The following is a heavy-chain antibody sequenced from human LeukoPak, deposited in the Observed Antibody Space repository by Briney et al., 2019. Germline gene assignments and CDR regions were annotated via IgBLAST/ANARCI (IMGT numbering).Heavy chain of an antibody. CDR2: ISGSSGST. Sequence: GGSLTLSCAPSGFPLYLCATRGVRRATRGAGEWGPAISGSSGSTYYAGSVKGRFTISRDNSKNTLYLQMNSLRAQDTAVHYCATTFGWMGSAFDTWGQGKVVTASS. CDR1: GFPLYLCA. J-gene: IGHJ3*02. V-gene: IGHV3-23*01. D-gene: IGHD2/OR15-2a*01. CDR3: ATTFGWMGSAFDT.